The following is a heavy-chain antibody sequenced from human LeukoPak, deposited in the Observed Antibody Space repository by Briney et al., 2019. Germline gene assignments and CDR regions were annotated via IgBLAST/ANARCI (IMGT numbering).Heavy chain of an antibody. V-gene: IGHV1-69*13. D-gene: IGHD3-22*01. CDR1: GGTFSSYA. Sequence: SVKVSCKAFGGTFSSYAISWVRQAPGQGLEWMGGIIPIFGTANYAQKFQGRVTITADESTSTAYMELSSLRSEDTAVYYCARDSAYYYDSSGFSGDYWGQGTLVTVSS. J-gene: IGHJ4*02. CDR2: IIPIFGTA. CDR3: ARDSAYYYDSSGFSGDY.